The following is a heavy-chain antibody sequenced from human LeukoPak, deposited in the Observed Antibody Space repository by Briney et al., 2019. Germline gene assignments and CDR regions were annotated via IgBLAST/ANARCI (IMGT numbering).Heavy chain of an antibody. CDR1: GGSISSGDYY. V-gene: IGHV4-30-4*08. J-gene: IGHJ4*02. CDR2: IYYSGST. CDR3: ARAEYYYGSGSYFGDFDY. Sequence: SETLSLXCTVSGGSISSGDYYWSWIRQPPGKGLEWIGYIYYSGSTYYSPSLKSRVTISVDTSKNQFSLKLSSVTAADTAVYYCARAEYYYGSGSYFGDFDYWGQGTLVTVSS. D-gene: IGHD3-10*01.